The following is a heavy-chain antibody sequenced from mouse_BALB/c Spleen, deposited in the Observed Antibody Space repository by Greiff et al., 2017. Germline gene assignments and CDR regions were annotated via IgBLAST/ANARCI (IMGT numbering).Heavy chain of an antibody. Sequence: EVKLVESGPGLVKPSQSLSLTCTVTGYSITSDYAWNWIRQFPGNKLEWMGYISYSGSTSYNPSLKSRISITRDTSKNQFFLQLNSVTTEDTATYYCARWTFYWGQGTLVTVSA. CDR3: ARWTFY. CDR2: ISYSGST. CDR1: GYSITSDYA. J-gene: IGHJ3*01. V-gene: IGHV3-2*02.